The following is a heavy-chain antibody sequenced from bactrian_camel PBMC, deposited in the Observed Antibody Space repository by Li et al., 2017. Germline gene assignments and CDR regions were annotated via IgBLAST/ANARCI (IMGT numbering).Heavy chain of an antibody. CDR3: AAGREAINCLAAVFVV. V-gene: IGHV3S1*01. J-gene: IGHJ4*01. CDR1: DYTTTVGC. Sequence: HVQLVESGGGSVQAGESLRLSCEASDYTTTVGCMGWFRQAPGKEREGVAFVPTAGGPTFYADSVKDRFTLSRDERKKAVYLEMERLKVEDTAMYFCAAGREAINCLAAVFVVWGQGTQVTVS. CDR2: VPTAGGPT. D-gene: IGHD3*01.